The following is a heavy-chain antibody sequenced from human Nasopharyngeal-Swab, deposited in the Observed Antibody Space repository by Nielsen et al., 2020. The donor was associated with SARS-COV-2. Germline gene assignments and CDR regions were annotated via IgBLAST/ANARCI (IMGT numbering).Heavy chain of an antibody. CDR1: GYTFTGYY. J-gene: IGHJ5*02. V-gene: IGHV1-2*06. D-gene: IGHD5-18*01. CDR2: INPNSGGT. CDR3: ARGSYGYWHWFDP. Sequence: ASVKVSCKASGYTFTGYYMHWVRQAPGQGLEWMGRINPNSGGTNYAQKFQGRVTMTRDTSISTAYMELSRLRSDDTAAYYCARGSYGYWHWFDPWGQGTLVTVSS.